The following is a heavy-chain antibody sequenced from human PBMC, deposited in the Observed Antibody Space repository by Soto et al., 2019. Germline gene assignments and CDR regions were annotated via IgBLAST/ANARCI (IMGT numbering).Heavy chain of an antibody. CDR2: ISYDGSNK. CDR1: GFTFSSYG. J-gene: IGHJ6*02. Sequence: QVQLVESGGGVVQPGRSLRLSCAASGFTFSSYGMHWVRQAPGKGLEWVAVISYDGSNKYYADSVKGRFTISRDNSKNTLYLQMNSLRAEDTAVYYCAKVDCISTSCYGGYYYYYGMDVWGQGTTVTVSS. V-gene: IGHV3-30*18. D-gene: IGHD2-2*01. CDR3: AKVDCISTSCYGGYYYYYGMDV.